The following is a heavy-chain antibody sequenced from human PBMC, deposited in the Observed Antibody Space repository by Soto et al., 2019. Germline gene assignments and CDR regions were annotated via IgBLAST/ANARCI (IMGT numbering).Heavy chain of an antibody. V-gene: IGHV3-30-3*01. CDR1: GFTFSSYA. CDR2: ISYDGSNK. CDR3: ARDRTVATIGGFSYYGMDV. D-gene: IGHD5-12*01. J-gene: IGHJ6*02. Sequence: QVQLVESGGGVVQPGRSLRLSCAASGFTFSSYAMHWVRQAPGKGLEWVAVISYDGSNKYYADSVKGRFTISRDNSKNTLYLQMNSLRAEDTAVSYCARDRTVATIGGFSYYGMDVWGQGTTVTVSS.